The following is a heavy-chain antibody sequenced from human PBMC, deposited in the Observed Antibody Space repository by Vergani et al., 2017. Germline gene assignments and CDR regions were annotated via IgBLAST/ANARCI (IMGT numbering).Heavy chain of an antibody. Sequence: QVQLQESGPGLVKPSQTLSLTCSVSGGSIHSGDYYWSWIRQPPGKGLEWIGEINHSGSTNYNPSLKSRVTISVDTSKNQFSLKLSSVTAADTAVYYCARGLPGGWGQGTLVTVSS. J-gene: IGHJ4*02. CDR1: GGSIHSGDYY. V-gene: IGHV4-30-4*08. CDR3: ARGLPGG. D-gene: IGHD3-10*01. CDR2: INHSGST.